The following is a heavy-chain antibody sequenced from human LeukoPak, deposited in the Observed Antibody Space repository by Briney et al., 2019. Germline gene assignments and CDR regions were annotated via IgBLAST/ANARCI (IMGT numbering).Heavy chain of an antibody. CDR2: KSYDGSNK. Sequence: GGSLRLFCAASGLTFSSYGMPWVRQAPGKGLEWVAVKSYDGSNKYYADSVKGRFTISRDNSKNKLYLQMNSLRAEDTAVYYCAKGYYDSSGYGIFDYWGQGTLVTVPS. J-gene: IGHJ4*02. D-gene: IGHD3-22*01. CDR1: GLTFSSYG. V-gene: IGHV3-30*18. CDR3: AKGYYDSSGYGIFDY.